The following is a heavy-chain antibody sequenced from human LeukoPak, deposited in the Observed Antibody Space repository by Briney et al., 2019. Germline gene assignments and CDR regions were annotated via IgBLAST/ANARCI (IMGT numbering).Heavy chain of an antibody. Sequence: GRSLRLSCAASGFTFSTFGMNWVRQAPGKGPEWVALMSYDGRKSYYADSVKGRFTISRDDSKNTLYLQMNSLRPEDTAVYYCAKGTRYHYASGITHPGFDSWGQGTLVTVSS. CDR1: GFTFSTFG. CDR3: AKGTRYHYASGITHPGFDS. CDR2: MSYDGRKS. J-gene: IGHJ4*02. D-gene: IGHD3-10*01. V-gene: IGHV3-30*18.